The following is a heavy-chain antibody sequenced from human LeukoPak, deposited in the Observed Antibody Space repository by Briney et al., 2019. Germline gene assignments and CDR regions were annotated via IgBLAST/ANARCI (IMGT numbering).Heavy chain of an antibody. D-gene: IGHD3-16*01. CDR3: ARVMRGSQFDY. Sequence: SETLSLTCAVSGYSITSDYYWGWIRQSPGKGLEWIGSISDGGNTYYNSSLESRVTISRDTSKNQFSLKLTSVTALDTAVYYCARVMRGSQFDYWGQGTLVTVSS. V-gene: IGHV4-38-2*01. J-gene: IGHJ4*02. CDR1: GYSITSDYY. CDR2: ISDGGNT.